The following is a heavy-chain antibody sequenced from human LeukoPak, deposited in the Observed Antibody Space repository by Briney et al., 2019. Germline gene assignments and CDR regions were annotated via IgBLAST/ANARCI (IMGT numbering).Heavy chain of an antibody. CDR2: ISSSSSYI. CDR1: GFTFSSYA. D-gene: IGHD3-9*01. CDR3: ARGGPTYYDILTGYPSDY. V-gene: IGHV3-21*01. Sequence: GGSLRLSCAASGFTFSSYAMSWVRQAPGKGLEWVSSISSSSSYIYYADSVKGRFTISRDNAKNSLYLQMNSLRAEDTAVYYCARGGPTYYDILTGYPSDYWGQGTLVTVSS. J-gene: IGHJ4*02.